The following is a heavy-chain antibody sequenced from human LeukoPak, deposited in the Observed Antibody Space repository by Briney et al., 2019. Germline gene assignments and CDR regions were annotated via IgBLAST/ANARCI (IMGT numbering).Heavy chain of an antibody. J-gene: IGHJ4*02. CDR1: GFTFTKNW. CDR2: IKDDGTIT. CDR3: ARGLGYCTSTTCLLPFDY. Sequence: GGSLRLSCAASGFTFTKNWMHWVRQAPGKGLVWVSLIKDDGTITAYADSVKGRFTISRDNAKNTLYLQMNSPRAEDTAMYYCARGLGYCTSTTCLLPFDYWGQGTLVTVSS. D-gene: IGHD2-2*01. V-gene: IGHV3-74*01.